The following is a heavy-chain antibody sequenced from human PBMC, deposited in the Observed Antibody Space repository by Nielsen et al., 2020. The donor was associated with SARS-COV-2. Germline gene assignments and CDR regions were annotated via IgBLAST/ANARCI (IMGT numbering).Heavy chain of an antibody. D-gene: IGHD3-9*01. CDR3: ARHRVGYDILTGYWPYNWFDP. V-gene: IGHV3-30-3*01. CDR1: GFTFSSYA. CDR2: ISYDGSNK. Sequence: GESLKISCAASGFTFSSYAMHWVRQAPGKGLEWVAVISYDGSNKYYADSVKGRFTISRDNSKNTLYLQMNSLRAEDTAVYYCARHRVGYDILTGYWPYNWFDPWGQGTLVTVSS. J-gene: IGHJ5*02.